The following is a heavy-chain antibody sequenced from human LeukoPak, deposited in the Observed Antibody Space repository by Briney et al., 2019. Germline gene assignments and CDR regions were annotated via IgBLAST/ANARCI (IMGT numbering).Heavy chain of an antibody. CDR3: ASLSSGAGFDV. V-gene: IGHV4-4*07. D-gene: IGHD3-22*01. CDR2: LHASEST. Sequence: PSETLSLTCTVSGAYISNYYWTWVRQTAAQGLEWIGRLHASESTIYNPFLKSRVTMSLDTSKDQMSLTLTSVTAADSAIYYCASLSSGAGFDVWGQGTVVTVSS. J-gene: IGHJ3*01. CDR1: GAYISNYY.